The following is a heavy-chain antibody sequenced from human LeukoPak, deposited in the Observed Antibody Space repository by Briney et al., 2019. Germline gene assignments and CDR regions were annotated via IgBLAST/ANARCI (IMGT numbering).Heavy chain of an antibody. CDR2: FSGSGSPT. D-gene: IGHD3-10*01. CDR3: ARDQVYFGSGTYPPDY. Sequence: GGSLRLSCAASGFSVSNNGMSWVRQAPGKGLEWVSAFSGSGSPTYYADSVKGRFTISRDNSKSTLYLQISRLRAEDTAIYYCARDQVYFGSGTYPPDYWGQGTLVTVSS. J-gene: IGHJ4*02. CDR1: GFSVSNNG. V-gene: IGHV3-23*01.